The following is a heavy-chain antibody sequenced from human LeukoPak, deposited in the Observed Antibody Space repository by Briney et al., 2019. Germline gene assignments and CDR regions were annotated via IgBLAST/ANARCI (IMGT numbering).Heavy chain of an antibody. J-gene: IGHJ3*02. CDR1: GFTLSNYW. V-gene: IGHV3-74*01. CDR3: VRDRPSNYYDSSVDAFDI. Sequence: PGGSLRLSCAASGFTLSNYWMHWVRQAPGKGLVWVSRINSGGRTTGYAGSVKGRFTISRDNAKKMLYLQMSSLRAEDTAVYYCVRDRPSNYYDSSVDAFDIWGRGTMVTVSS. CDR2: INSGGRTT. D-gene: IGHD3-22*01.